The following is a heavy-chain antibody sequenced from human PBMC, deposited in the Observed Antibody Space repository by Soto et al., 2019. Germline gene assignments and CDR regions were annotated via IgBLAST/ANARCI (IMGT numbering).Heavy chain of an antibody. V-gene: IGHV1-69*13. J-gene: IGHJ4*02. Sequence: ASVKVSCKASGGTFSSYAISWVRQAPGQGLEWMGGIIPIFGTANYAQKFQGRVTITADESTSTAYMELSSLRSEDTAVYYCARGYDYGAPGHGYFDYWGQGTLVTVSS. CDR3: ARGYDYGAPGHGYFDY. CDR1: GGTFSSYA. D-gene: IGHD4-17*01. CDR2: IIPIFGTA.